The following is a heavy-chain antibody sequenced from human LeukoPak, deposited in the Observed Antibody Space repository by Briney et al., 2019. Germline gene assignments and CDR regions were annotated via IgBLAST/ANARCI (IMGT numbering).Heavy chain of an antibody. Sequence: GGSLRLSCAASGFTFSSYALSWVRQAPGKGLEWVSAISGSGGSTYYADSVKGRFTISRDNFKNTLYLQMNSLRAEDTAVYYCAKDNDILTGRDYWGQGTLVTVSS. CDR1: GFTFSSYA. J-gene: IGHJ4*02. V-gene: IGHV3-23*01. CDR3: AKDNDILTGRDY. CDR2: ISGSGGST. D-gene: IGHD3-9*01.